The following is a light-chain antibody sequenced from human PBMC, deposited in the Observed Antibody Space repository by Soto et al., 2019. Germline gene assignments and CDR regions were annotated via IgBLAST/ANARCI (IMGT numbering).Light chain of an antibody. CDR1: QSVDIS. J-gene: IGKJ1*01. V-gene: IGKV3-15*01. Sequence: EIMMTQSPATLSVSAGERATLSCRASQSVDISLAWYQQKPGQAPRLLIYGASTRATDMPGTFSGRGSGTEFTITISSLRPEDFAVYYCQFYGDPSKTFGQGTKV. CDR3: QFYGDPSKT. CDR2: GAS.